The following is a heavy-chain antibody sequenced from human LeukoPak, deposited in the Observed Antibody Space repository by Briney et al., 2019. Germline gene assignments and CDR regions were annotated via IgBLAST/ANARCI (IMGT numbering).Heavy chain of an antibody. CDR1: GGTFSSYA. J-gene: IGHJ5*02. D-gene: IGHD2-2*01. V-gene: IGHV1-69*13. Sequence: GASVKVSCKASGGTFSSYAISWVRQAPGQGLEWMGGIFPIFGTANYAQKFQGRVTITADESTSTAYMELSSLRSEDTAVYYCARDPCSSTSCFNWFDPWGQGTLVTVSS. CDR3: ARDPCSSTSCFNWFDP. CDR2: IFPIFGTA.